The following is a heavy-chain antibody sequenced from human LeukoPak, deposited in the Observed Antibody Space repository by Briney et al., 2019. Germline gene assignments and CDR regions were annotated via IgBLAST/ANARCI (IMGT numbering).Heavy chain of an antibody. Sequence: SETLSLTCTVSGGSISSSSYYWGWIRQPPGKGLEWIGSSCYSGSTYYNPSLKSRVTISADTSKNQFSLKLSSVTAADTAVYYCARSGITMNPHYFDYWGQGTLVTVSS. CDR2: SCYSGST. CDR1: GGSISSSSYY. D-gene: IGHD3-22*01. CDR3: ARSGITMNPHYFDY. V-gene: IGHV4-39*01. J-gene: IGHJ4*02.